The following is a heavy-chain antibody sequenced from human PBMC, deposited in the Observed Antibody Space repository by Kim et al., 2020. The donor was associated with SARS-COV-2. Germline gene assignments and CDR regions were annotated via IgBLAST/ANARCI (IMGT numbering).Heavy chain of an antibody. V-gene: IGHV1-46*01. CDR1: GYTFTSYY. CDR2: INPSGGST. D-gene: IGHD2-2*01. CDR3: ARDWYIVVVPAAMNYYYYGMDV. Sequence: ASVKVSCKASGYTFTSYYMHWVRQAPGQGLEWMGIINPSGGSTSYAQKFQGRVTMTRDTSTSTVYMELSSLRSEDTAVYYCARDWYIVVVPAAMNYYYYGMDVWGQGTTVTVSS. J-gene: IGHJ6*02.